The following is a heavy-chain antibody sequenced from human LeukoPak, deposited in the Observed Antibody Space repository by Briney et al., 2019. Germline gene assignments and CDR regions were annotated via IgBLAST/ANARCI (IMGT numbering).Heavy chain of an antibody. D-gene: IGHD4-17*01. CDR1: GFTFSSYA. V-gene: IGHV3-30-3*01. Sequence: GGSQRLSCAASGFTFSSYAMHWVRQAPGKGLEWVAVISYDGSNKYYADSVKGRFTISRDNSKNTLYLQMNSLRAEDTAVYYCARDRGRLRPGNYYYYGMDVWGQGTTVTVSS. CDR2: ISYDGSNK. CDR3: ARDRGRLRPGNYYYYGMDV. J-gene: IGHJ6*02.